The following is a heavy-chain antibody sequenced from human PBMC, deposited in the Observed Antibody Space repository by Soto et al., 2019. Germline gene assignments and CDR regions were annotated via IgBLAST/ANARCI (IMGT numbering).Heavy chain of an antibody. CDR3: AGSRGWYPTDPFDI. D-gene: IGHD6-19*01. J-gene: IGHJ3*02. CDR2: IIPIFGTA. V-gene: IGHV1-69*06. CDR1: GGTFSSYA. Sequence: QVQLVQSGAEVKKPGSSVKVSCKASGGTFSSYAISWVRQAPGQGLEWMGGIIPIFGTANYAQKFQGRVTITADNATRTAYPELSCLVPEHTAVVYSAGSRGWYPTDPFDIWGQGTIVTV.